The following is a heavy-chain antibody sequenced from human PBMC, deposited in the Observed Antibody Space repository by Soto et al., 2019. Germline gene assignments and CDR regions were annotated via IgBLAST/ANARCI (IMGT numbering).Heavy chain of an antibody. V-gene: IGHV4-30-4*01. Sequence: QVQLPESGPGLVKPSQTLSLTCTVSGGSIRSGDYYWSWIRQPPGKGLEWIGYIYYSGSTYYNPSLKSLVTISVDTSKNQFSLKLSSVTAADTAEYYCATENTAMVTDYWGQGTLVTVPS. CDR1: GGSIRSGDYY. CDR2: IYYSGST. J-gene: IGHJ4*02. CDR3: ATENTAMVTDY. D-gene: IGHD5-18*01.